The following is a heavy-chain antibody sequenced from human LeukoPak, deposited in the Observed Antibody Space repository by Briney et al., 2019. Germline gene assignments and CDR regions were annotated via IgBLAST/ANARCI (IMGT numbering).Heavy chain of an antibody. CDR1: GFTFDDYG. CDR3: ARVNYDILTGYSWGGDY. J-gene: IGHJ4*02. CDR2: INWNGGST. Sequence: GGSLRLSCAASGFTFDDYGMSWVRQAPGKGLEWVSGINWNGGSTGYADSVKGRSTISRDNAKNSLYLQMNSLRAEDTALYYCARVNYDILTGYSWGGDYWGQGTLVTVSS. V-gene: IGHV3-20*04. D-gene: IGHD3-9*01.